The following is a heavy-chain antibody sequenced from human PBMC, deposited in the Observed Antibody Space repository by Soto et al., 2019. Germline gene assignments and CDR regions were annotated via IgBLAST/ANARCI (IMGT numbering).Heavy chain of an antibody. CDR2: ISDGGST. CDR1: GGSIYTYY. Sequence: PSETLSLTCNVSGGSIYTYYWNWIRQSPGKGLEWIGYISDGGSTNYNPSLKSRVTISVDTSKKQVSLKVNSVTAADTAVYFCARLPGITTFRRDYWGQGTLVTVSS. J-gene: IGHJ4*02. CDR3: ARLPGITTFRRDY. V-gene: IGHV4-59*08. D-gene: IGHD1-1*01.